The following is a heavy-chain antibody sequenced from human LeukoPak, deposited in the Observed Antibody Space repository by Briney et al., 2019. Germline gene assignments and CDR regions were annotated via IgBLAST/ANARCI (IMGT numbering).Heavy chain of an antibody. CDR3: ARHAPGPKDSYYAMDV. CDR2: IYYSGST. Sequence: PSETLSLTCTVSGGSVSSGSYYWSWIRQPPGKGLEWIGYIYYSGSTNYNPSLNSRVTISVDTSRNQFSLKLSSVTAADTAVYYCARHAPGPKDSYYAMDVWGQGTTVTVSS. D-gene: IGHD6-13*01. CDR1: GGSVSSGSYY. J-gene: IGHJ6*02. V-gene: IGHV4-61*01.